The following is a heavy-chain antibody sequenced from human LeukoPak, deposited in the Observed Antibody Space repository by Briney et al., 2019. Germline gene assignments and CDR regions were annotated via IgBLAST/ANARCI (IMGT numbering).Heavy chain of an antibody. V-gene: IGHV1-2*02. CDR3: ATVRVGATESGYYYYYMDV. CDR1: GYTFTGYC. CDR2: INPNSGGT. D-gene: IGHD1-26*01. J-gene: IGHJ6*03. Sequence: ASVKVSCKASGYTFTGYCMHWVRQAPGQGLEWMGWINPNSGGTNYAQKFQGRVTMTRDTSISTAYMELSRLRSDDTAVYYCATVRVGATESGYYYYYMDVWGKGTTVTVSS.